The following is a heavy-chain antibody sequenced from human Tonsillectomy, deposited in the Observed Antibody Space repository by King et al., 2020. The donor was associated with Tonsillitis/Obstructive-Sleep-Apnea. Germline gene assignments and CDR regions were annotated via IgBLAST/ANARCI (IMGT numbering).Heavy chain of an antibody. V-gene: IGHV3-43*01. Sequence: QLVQSGGVVVQPGGSLRLSCAASGFTFDDYTMHWVRHAPGKGLEWVSLITWDGARTYYADSVKGRFTISRDNSKNSLYLQMNSLRTEDTALYYCAKAIFGIVTPFDYWGQGTLVTVSS. CDR1: GFTFDDYT. CDR2: ITWDGART. CDR3: AKAIFGIVTPFDY. J-gene: IGHJ4*02. D-gene: IGHD3-3*01.